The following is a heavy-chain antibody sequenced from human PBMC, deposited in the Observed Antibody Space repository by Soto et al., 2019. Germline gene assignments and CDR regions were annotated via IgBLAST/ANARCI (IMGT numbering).Heavy chain of an antibody. CDR1: GGSISSGGYY. CDR2: IYYSGST. J-gene: IGHJ6*03. CDR3: ARIRGRIYYYYYMDV. Sequence: SETLSLTCTVSGGSISSGGYYWSWIRQHPGKGLEWIGYIYYSGSTYYNPSLKSRVTISVDTSKNQFSLKLSSVTAADTAVYYCARIRGRIYYYYYMDVWGKGTTVTVSS. V-gene: IGHV4-31*03.